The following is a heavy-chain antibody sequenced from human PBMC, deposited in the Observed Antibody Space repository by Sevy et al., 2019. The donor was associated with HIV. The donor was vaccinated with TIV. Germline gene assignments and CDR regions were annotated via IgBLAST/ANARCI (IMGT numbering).Heavy chain of an antibody. CDR1: GFTFGDYA. Sequence: GGSLRLSCTASGFTFGDYAMSWCRQAPGKGLEWVGFIRRKTYGGTTEYAASAKGRFTISRDDSKSIAYLQMNSLKTEDTAVYDCTRVRGTISPYYYYGMDVWGQGTTVTVSS. CDR3: TRVRGTISPYYYYGMDV. D-gene: IGHD3-16*01. V-gene: IGHV3-49*03. CDR2: IRRKTYGGTT. J-gene: IGHJ6*02.